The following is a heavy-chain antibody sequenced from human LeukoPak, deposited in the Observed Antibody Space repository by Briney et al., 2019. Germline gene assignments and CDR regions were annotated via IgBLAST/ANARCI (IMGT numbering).Heavy chain of an antibody. J-gene: IGHJ4*02. CDR1: GGSISSSNW. V-gene: IGHV4-4*02. CDR2: IYHSGST. D-gene: IGHD6-6*01. CDR3: ARGEYSSSSSYFDY. Sequence: SETLSLTCAVSGGSISSSNWWSWVRQPPGKGLEWIGEIYHSGSTNYNPSLKSRVTISVDKSKNQFSLKLSSVTAADTAVYYCARGEYSSSSSYFDYWGQGTLVTVSS.